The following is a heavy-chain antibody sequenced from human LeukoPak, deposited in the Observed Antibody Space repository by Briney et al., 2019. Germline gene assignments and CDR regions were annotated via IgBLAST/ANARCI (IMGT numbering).Heavy chain of an antibody. CDR3: ARDPGRRITIFGVVMGVGMDV. D-gene: IGHD3-3*01. J-gene: IGHJ6*02. Sequence: ASVKVSCKASGYTFTSYDIHWVRQATGQGLEWMGWINPNSGGTNYAQKFQGRVTMTRDTSISTAYMELSRLRSDDTAVYYCARDPGRRITIFGVVMGVGMDVWGQGTTVTVSS. V-gene: IGHV1-2*02. CDR2: INPNSGGT. CDR1: GYTFTSYD.